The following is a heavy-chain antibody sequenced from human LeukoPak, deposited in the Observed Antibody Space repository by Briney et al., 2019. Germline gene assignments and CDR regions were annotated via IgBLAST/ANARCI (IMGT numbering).Heavy chain of an antibody. Sequence: KAGGSLRLCCAASGFTFNDYYMSWIRQAPGKGREWLSYINIGGTNTHYADSMKGRFTISRDNAKKSLYFEMNNLRAEDTAVYYCATDGAGFDTWGQGVLVTVSS. CDR1: GFTFNDYY. CDR3: ATDGAGFDT. J-gene: IGHJ5*02. CDR2: INIGGTNT. V-gene: IGHV3-11*01.